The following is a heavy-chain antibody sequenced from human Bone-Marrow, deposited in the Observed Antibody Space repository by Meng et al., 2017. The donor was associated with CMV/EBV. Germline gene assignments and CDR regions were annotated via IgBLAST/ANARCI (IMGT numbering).Heavy chain of an antibody. CDR3: ARAHHRNDYGEDVDALNV. CDR2: ISSDGSNK. V-gene: IGHV3-30-3*01. CDR1: AFTFSRYR. J-gene: IGHJ3*01. Sequence: GESLKISCAASAFTFSRYRMHWVRQAPGKGLEWVALISSDGSNKQYADSVKGRFTISRDNSRNTFYLQMTILRSEDTAIYFCARAHHRNDYGEDVDALNVWGRGTMVTVSS. D-gene: IGHD4-17*01.